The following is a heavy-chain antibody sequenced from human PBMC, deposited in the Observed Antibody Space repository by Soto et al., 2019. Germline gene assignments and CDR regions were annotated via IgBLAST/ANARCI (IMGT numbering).Heavy chain of an antibody. CDR3: AKDRLTSTVRKYCFFEL. CDR2: ISGGDGDT. D-gene: IGHD3-10*01. V-gene: IGHV3-23*01. CDR1: GFTFTNYA. J-gene: IGHJ2*01. Sequence: EVQLLESGGGLVKPGGSLRLSCAASGFTFTNYAMTWVRQAPGKGLEWVSSISGGDGDTSYADSVKGRFTISRDNSENTMFLQMNSLRPDDTAVYYCAKDRLTSTVRKYCFFELWGRGTLVTVSS.